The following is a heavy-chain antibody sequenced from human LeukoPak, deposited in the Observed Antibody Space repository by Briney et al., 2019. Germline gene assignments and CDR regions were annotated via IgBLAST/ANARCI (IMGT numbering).Heavy chain of an antibody. Sequence: PGGSLRLSCAGSGFTFRSYAMHWVRQAPGKGREWVAGVSYDGSGEDYAESVKGRLTISRDNSKNTLYLQMHSLRAEDTAVYYCARERVVKGFDYWGQGTLVIVSS. V-gene: IGHV3-30-3*01. CDR1: GFTFRSYA. D-gene: IGHD3-22*01. CDR2: VSYDGSGE. CDR3: ARERVVKGFDY. J-gene: IGHJ4*02.